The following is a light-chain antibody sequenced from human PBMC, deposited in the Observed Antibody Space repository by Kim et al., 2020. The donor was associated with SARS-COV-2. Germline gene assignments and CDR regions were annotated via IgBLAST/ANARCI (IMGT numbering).Light chain of an antibody. CDR1: QDISNY. Sequence: DIQMTQSPSSLSASVGDRVTITCRASQDISNYLAWFQLKPGKAPKLLIYAASALQPGVPSRFSGSGSGTDFTLTVTSLQPEDVATYYSQKCDSAPWTFGQGTKVDIK. V-gene: IGKV1-27*01. CDR2: AAS. CDR3: QKCDSAPWT. J-gene: IGKJ1*01.